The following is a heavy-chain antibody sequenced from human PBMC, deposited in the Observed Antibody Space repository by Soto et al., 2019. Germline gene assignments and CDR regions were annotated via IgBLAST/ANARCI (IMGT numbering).Heavy chain of an antibody. CDR1: GGTFSSYA. J-gene: IGHJ2*01. V-gene: IGHV1-69*01. CDR3: ATGSDPGIAAPDNWYFDL. CDR2: IIPIFGTA. Sequence: QVQLEQSGAEVRKPGSSVKVSCKTSGGTFSSYAISWVRQAPGQGLEWMGGIIPIFGTANYAQKFQGRVTITADESTSTAYMELSSLRSEDTAVYYCATGSDPGIAAPDNWYFDLWGRGTLVTVSS. D-gene: IGHD6-13*01.